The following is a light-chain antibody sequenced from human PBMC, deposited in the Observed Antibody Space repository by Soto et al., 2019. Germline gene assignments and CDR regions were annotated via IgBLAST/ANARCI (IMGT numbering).Light chain of an antibody. CDR2: EDN. CDR3: QSYDSSTLV. Sequence: NFMLTQPHSVSESPGKTVTISCTGSSGSIASNYVQWYQQRPGSAPTTVICEDNQRPSGVPDRFSGSIDSSSNSASLTISGLKTEDEADYYCQSYDSSTLVFGGGTKLTVL. CDR1: SGSIASNY. V-gene: IGLV6-57*02. J-gene: IGLJ2*01.